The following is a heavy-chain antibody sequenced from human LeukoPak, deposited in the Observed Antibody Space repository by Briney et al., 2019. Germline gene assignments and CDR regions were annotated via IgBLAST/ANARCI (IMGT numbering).Heavy chain of an antibody. V-gene: IGHV4-59*01. Sequence: PSETLSLTCTVSGGSISSYYWSWIRQPPGKGLEWIGYIYYSGSTNYNPSLKSRVTISVDTSKNQFSLKLSSVTAADTAVYYCARYSPRITMVRGAYAFDIWGQGTMVTVSS. CDR2: IYYSGST. CDR3: ARYSPRITMVRGAYAFDI. J-gene: IGHJ3*02. D-gene: IGHD3-10*01. CDR1: GGSISSYY.